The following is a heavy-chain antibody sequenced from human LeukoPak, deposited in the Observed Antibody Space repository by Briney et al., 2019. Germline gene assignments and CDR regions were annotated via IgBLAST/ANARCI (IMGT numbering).Heavy chain of an antibody. V-gene: IGHV3-23*01. Sequence: GGSLRLSCAASGFTFSSYAMSWVRQAPGEGLEWVSAISGSGGSTYYADSVKGRFTISRDNSKNTLYLQMNSLRAEDTAVYYCAKDLGGTAMVNALDYWGQGTLVTVSS. CDR2: ISGSGGST. D-gene: IGHD5-18*01. J-gene: IGHJ4*02. CDR1: GFTFSSYA. CDR3: AKDLGGTAMVNALDY.